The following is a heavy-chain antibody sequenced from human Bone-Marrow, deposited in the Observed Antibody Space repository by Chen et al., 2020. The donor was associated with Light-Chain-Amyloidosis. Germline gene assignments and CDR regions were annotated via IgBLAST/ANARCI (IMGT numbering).Heavy chain of an antibody. CDR2: FDPEDGEM. J-gene: IGHJ4*02. CDR1: GDSLTDLA. D-gene: IGHD3-22*01. CDR3: ATDVDVGDYYETGFNY. Sequence: QVQLVQSGAEVKRPGASVKVSCKVSGDSLTDLAIHWVRQAPGKGLEWVGGFDPEDGEMMYGQKFQGRVRMIEDTSTETAYMELTSLTSEDTAIYYFATDVDVGDYYETGFNYLGQGTLVTVSS. V-gene: IGHV1-24*01.